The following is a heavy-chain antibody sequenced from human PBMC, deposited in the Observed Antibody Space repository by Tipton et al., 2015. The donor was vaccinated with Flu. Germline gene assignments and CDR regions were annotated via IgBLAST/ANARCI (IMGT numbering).Heavy chain of an antibody. Sequence: TLSLTCTVSGASFRSSVNYWGWIRQPPGKGLEWIGSVSDRGSTYYNPSLKSRVIISVDRSKNQFSLKLTSVTAADTAVYYCARRDFSNYVSEPKNWFDIWGQGTLVTVSS. CDR3: ARRDFSNYVSEPKNWFDI. CDR2: VSDRGST. CDR1: GASFRSSVNY. V-gene: IGHV4-39*07. J-gene: IGHJ5*02. D-gene: IGHD4-11*01.